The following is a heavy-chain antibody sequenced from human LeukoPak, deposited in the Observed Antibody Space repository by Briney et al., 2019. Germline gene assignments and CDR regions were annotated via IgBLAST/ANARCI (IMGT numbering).Heavy chain of an antibody. CDR2: INHSGST. CDR1: GGSFSGYY. J-gene: IGHJ4*02. Sequence: SETLSLTCAVYGGSFSGYYWSWIRQPPGKGLEWIGEINHSGSTNYNPSLKSRVTISVDTSKNQFSLKLSSVTAADTAVYYCARCIVATVIDXWGQGTLVTVX. CDR3: ARCIVATVIDX. V-gene: IGHV4-34*01. D-gene: IGHD5-12*01.